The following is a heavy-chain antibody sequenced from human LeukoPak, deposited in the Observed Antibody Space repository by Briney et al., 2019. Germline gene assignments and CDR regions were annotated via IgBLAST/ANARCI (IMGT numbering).Heavy chain of an antibody. J-gene: IGHJ4*02. CDR1: GYTFTNYW. D-gene: IGHD6-6*01. CDR2: IYPGDSDT. V-gene: IGHV5-51*01. Sequence: GESLKISCEGSGYTFTNYWIGWVRQMPGKGLEWMGIIYPGDSDTKYSPSFQGQVAISADKSISTAYLQWNSLRASDTAMYYCARLVAPRPVDYWGQGTLVTVSS. CDR3: ARLVAPRPVDY.